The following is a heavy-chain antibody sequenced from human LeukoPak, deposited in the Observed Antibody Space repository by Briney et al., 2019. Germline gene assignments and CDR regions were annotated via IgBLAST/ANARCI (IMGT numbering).Heavy chain of an antibody. CDR1: GYDFTDYY. CDR2: INPYSGGT. Sequence: ASVKVSCKASGYDFTDYYINWVRQAPGQGLEGMGWINPYSGGTNYAQNFQGRVTMTWDTSVSTAHMELSRLRSANTAVYYCARDEDGSGTYKFWGQGILVTVSS. CDR3: ARDEDGSGTYKF. V-gene: IGHV1-2*02. J-gene: IGHJ4*02. D-gene: IGHD3-10*01.